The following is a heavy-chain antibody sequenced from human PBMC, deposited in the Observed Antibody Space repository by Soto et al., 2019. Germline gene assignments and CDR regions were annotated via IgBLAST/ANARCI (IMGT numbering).Heavy chain of an antibody. CDR3: ARKRCFGDGDSFDY. V-gene: IGHV1-18*01. CDR1: GYTFSSYG. Sequence: QVQLLQSGGEVKKPGASVKVSCKASGYTFSSYGINWVRQARGQGLEWMGWINTNSGNPNYAQKFHDRVIMTTDTSTGTAYMEMRRLTSDDAAVYYCARKRCFGDGDSFDYWGQGTLVTVSS. CDR2: INTNSGNP. D-gene: IGHD2-21*02. J-gene: IGHJ4*02.